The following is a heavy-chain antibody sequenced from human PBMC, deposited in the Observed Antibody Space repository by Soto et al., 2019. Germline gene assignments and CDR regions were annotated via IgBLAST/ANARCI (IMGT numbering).Heavy chain of an antibody. CDR1: GYRFTSYS. CDR3: ARLGHDYSNSGMDV. CDR2: IDPSDSST. D-gene: IGHD4-4*01. V-gene: IGHV5-10-1*01. Sequence: LGESLKLSCKGSGYRFTSYSINWVRQMPGKGLEWMGKIDPSDSSTTYSPSFQGHVTISADKSIPTAYLQWSSLKASDTAMYYCARLGHDYSNSGMDVWGQGTTVTVSS. J-gene: IGHJ6*02.